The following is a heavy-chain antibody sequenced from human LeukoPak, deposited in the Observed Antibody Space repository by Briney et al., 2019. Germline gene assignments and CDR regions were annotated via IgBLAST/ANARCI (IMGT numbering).Heavy chain of an antibody. Sequence: SETLSLTCTVSGGSISSYYGSWIRQPAGKGLEWIGRIYTSGSTNYNPSLKSRVTISVDPSKNQFSLKLSSVTAADTAVYYCARERSITMVRGVRRIFDYWGQGTLVTVSS. CDR3: ARERSITMVRGVRRIFDY. CDR1: GGSISSYY. D-gene: IGHD3-10*01. J-gene: IGHJ4*02. V-gene: IGHV4-4*07. CDR2: IYTSGST.